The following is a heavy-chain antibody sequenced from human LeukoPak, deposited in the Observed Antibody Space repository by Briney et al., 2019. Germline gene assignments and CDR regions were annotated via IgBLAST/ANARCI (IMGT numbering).Heavy chain of an antibody. CDR3: ARHVTQTYSSSGAYYYMDV. J-gene: IGHJ6*03. CDR1: GYSFTSYW. V-gene: IGHV5-51*01. D-gene: IGHD6-6*01. Sequence: GESLKISCKGSGYSFTSYWIGWVRQMPGKGLEWTGIIYPGDSDTRYSPSFQGQVTISADKSISTAYLQWSSLKASDTAMYYCARHVTQTYSSSGAYYYMDVWGKGTTVTVSS. CDR2: IYPGDSDT.